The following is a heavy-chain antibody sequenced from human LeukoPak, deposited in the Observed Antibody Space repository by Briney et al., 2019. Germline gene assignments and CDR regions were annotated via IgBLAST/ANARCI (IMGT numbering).Heavy chain of an antibody. J-gene: IGHJ4*02. CDR3: TKYSGRIDY. Sequence: GGSLRLSCTSSGFTFGDYAMSWFRQAPGKGLEWVAFVRGKAYGGTTEYAASVKGRFIISRDDSKSIAYLQMNSLKTEDTAVYYCTKYSGRIDYWGQGTLVTVSS. CDR1: GFTFGDYA. CDR2: VRGKAYGGTT. D-gene: IGHD5-18*01. V-gene: IGHV3-49*03.